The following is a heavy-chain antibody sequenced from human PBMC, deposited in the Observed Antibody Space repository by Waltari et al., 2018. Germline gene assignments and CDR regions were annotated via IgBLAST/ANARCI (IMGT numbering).Heavy chain of an antibody. CDR1: GGSFRGYY. CDR3: ARGDGTGKYGY. CDR2: TTDSERT. Sequence: QVQLQQWGAGLLKPSETLSLHCAVYGGSFRGYYWSWIRQPPGKGLEWIGKTTDSERTKYNPSLKSRISISVDTSKNQFSLTVFSVTAADAAVYYCARGDGTGKYGYWGQGTRVTVSS. V-gene: IGHV4-34*02. D-gene: IGHD1-1*01. J-gene: IGHJ4*02.